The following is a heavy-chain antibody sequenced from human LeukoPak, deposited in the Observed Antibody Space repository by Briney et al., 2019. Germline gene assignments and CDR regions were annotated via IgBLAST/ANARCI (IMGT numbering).Heavy chain of an antibody. V-gene: IGHV4-39*07. D-gene: IGHD6-13*01. CDR3: ARASSWYY. Sequence: PSETLSLTCTVSGGSISSSSYYWGWLRQTPGKGLEWIGSIYYSGSTYYNPSLKSRVTISVDTSKNQFSLKLSSVTAADTAVYYCARASSWYYWGQGTLVTVSS. CDR2: IYYSGST. J-gene: IGHJ4*02. CDR1: GGSISSSSYY.